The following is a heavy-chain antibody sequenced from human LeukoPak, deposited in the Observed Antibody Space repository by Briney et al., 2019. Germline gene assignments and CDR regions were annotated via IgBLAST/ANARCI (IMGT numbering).Heavy chain of an antibody. CDR1: GFPFSSYW. V-gene: IGHV3-7*04. CDR3: TRVGYIDEGIDY. Sequence: GGSLRLSCVASGFPFSSYWMTWVRQAPGKGLEWVANIKQDGSKKSYADSVKGRFTISRDNAKNSLYLQMNSLRAEDTAIYYCTRVGYIDEGIDYWGQGTLVTVSS. J-gene: IGHJ4*02. CDR2: IKQDGSKK. D-gene: IGHD5-24*01.